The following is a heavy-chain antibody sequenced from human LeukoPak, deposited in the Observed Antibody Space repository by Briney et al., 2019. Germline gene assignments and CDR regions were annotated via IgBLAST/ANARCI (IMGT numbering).Heavy chain of an antibody. D-gene: IGHD5-24*01. CDR2: IYGSGAT. J-gene: IGHJ4*02. V-gene: IGHV4-4*09. Sequence: SETLSLTCTVSGNFFSGFYWTWVRQTPGKGLEWMGLIYGSGATSYNAPTQSRGAISVKESKNQFSLKLRSVIAADTTIYYCGGRWRGTIDYWGQGTLVAVSS. CDR3: GGRWRGTIDY. CDR1: GNFFSGFY.